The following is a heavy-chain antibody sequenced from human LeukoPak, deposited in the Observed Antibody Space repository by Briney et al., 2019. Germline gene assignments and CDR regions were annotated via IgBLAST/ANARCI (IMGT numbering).Heavy chain of an antibody. CDR3: ARAEYSSGPRENNY. CDR1: GGTFSNYA. D-gene: IGHD6-19*01. Sequence: SVKVSCKSSGGTFSNYAISWVRQAPGQGLEWMGGIIPMFATTNSAQKFQGRVTITADDSTITAYMELTSLTSEDTAVYYCARAEYSSGPRENNYWGQGTLVTVSS. CDR2: IIPMFATT. V-gene: IGHV1-69*13. J-gene: IGHJ4*02.